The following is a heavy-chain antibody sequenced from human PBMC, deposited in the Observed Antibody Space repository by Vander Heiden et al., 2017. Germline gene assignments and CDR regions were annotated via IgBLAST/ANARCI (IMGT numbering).Heavy chain of an antibody. J-gene: IGHJ6*02. CDR1: VFTFSSYS. Sequence: EVQLVESGGGLVQPGGSLRLSCAASVFTFSSYSMNGVRQAPGKGLEWVSYISSSSSTIYYADSVKGRFTISRDNAKNSLYLQMNSLRDEDTAVYYCARDASLVLLDPYYYYYGMDVWGQGTTVTVSS. CDR3: ARDASLVLLDPYYYYYGMDV. V-gene: IGHV3-48*02. D-gene: IGHD2-15*01. CDR2: ISSSSSTI.